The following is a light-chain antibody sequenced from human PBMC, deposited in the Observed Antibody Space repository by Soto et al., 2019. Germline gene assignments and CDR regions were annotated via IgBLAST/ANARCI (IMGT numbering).Light chain of an antibody. CDR2: DAS. J-gene: IGKJ2*01. V-gene: IGKV3-20*01. CDR1: QSVRSDY. Sequence: EIVLTQSPGTLSLSPGERATLSCRASQSVRSDYLAWYQQKPGQAPTLLTHDASNRDTGIPGRSSGSGSATYFTLTSSRLETEDFAVYYWPQYDSSPWAFGQGTKLEIK. CDR3: PQYDSSPWA.